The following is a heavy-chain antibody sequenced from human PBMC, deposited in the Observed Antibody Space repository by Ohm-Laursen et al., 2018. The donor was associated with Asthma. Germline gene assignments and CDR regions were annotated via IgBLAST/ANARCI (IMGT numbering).Heavy chain of an antibody. CDR2: ISSNGGST. Sequence: SLRLSCAASGFTFSSYAMHWVRQAPGKGLEYVSAISSNGGSTYYADSVKGKFTISRNNSKNTLYLQMSSLRAEDTAVYYCVKGGRITMIVGPGYWGQGTLVTVSS. CDR3: VKGGRITMIVGPGY. D-gene: IGHD3-22*01. V-gene: IGHV3-64D*08. J-gene: IGHJ4*02. CDR1: GFTFSSYA.